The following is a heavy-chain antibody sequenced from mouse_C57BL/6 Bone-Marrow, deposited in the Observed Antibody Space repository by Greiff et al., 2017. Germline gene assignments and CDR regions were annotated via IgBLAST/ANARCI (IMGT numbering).Heavy chain of an antibody. CDR3: ARHIYYYGKGVAMDY. D-gene: IGHD1-1*01. Sequence: QVQLQQSGAELMKPGASVKLSCKATGYTFTGYWIEWVKQRPGHGLEWLGEIFPGSGSTNYNEKFKGKATFTADTSSNTAYMQLSSLTTEDSAIYYCARHIYYYGKGVAMDYWGQGTSVTVSS. CDR2: IFPGSGST. J-gene: IGHJ4*01. V-gene: IGHV1-9*01. CDR1: GYTFTGYW.